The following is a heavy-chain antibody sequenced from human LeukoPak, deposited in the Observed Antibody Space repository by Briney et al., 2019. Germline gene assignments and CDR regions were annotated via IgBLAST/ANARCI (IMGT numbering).Heavy chain of an antibody. CDR3: ARGGTIFATYYYYGMDV. Sequence: ASVKVSCKASGYTFTGYYMHWVRQAPGQGLEWVGWINPNSGGTNYAQKFRGRVTMTRDTSISTAYMELSRLRSDDTAVYYCARGGTIFATYYYYGMDVWGQGTTVTVSS. D-gene: IGHD3-3*01. J-gene: IGHJ6*02. CDR1: GYTFTGYY. CDR2: INPNSGGT. V-gene: IGHV1-2*02.